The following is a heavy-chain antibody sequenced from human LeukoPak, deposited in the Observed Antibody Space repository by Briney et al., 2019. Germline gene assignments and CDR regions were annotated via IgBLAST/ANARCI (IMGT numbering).Heavy chain of an antibody. V-gene: IGHV4-38-2*02. CDR3: ARYGSGCYPFDY. J-gene: IGHJ4*02. CDR2: IYHSGST. Sequence: PSETLSLPCTVSRYSISSGYYWGWIRQPPGKGLEWIGSIYHSGSTYYNPSLKSRVTISVDTSKNQFSLKLSSVTAADTAVYYCARYGSGCYPFDYWGQGTLVTVS. D-gene: IGHD3-3*01. CDR1: RYSISSGYY.